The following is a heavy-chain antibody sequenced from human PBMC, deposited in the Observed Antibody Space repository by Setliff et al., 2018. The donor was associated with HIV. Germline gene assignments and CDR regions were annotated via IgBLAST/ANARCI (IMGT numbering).Heavy chain of an antibody. CDR1: GFIVSSNY. CDR2: IYSGGST. J-gene: IGHJ6*03. CDR3: ARGVSSGWSYYYYYYMDV. V-gene: IGHV3-66*02. D-gene: IGHD6-19*01. Sequence: PGGSLRLSCAASGFIVSSNYMSWVRQAPGKGLEWVSVIYSGGSTYYADSVKGRFTISRDKSKNTVYLQMNSLRPEDTAVYYCARGVSSGWSYYYYYYMDVWGKGTTVTVSS.